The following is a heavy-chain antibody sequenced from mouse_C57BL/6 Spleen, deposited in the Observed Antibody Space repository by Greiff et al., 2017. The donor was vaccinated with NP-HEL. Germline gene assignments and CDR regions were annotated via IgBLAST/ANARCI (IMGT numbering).Heavy chain of an antibody. V-gene: IGHV1-31*01. CDR1: GSSFTGSY. J-gene: IGHJ2*01. Sequence: VQLQQSGPELVKPGASVKISCKASGSSFTGSYMHWVKPTPGIILDWIGYIYPYNGVSSYNQKFKGKATLTVDKSSSTAYMELRSLTSEDSAVYYCAPTGTGTFDYWGQGTTLTVSS. CDR2: IYPYNGVS. D-gene: IGHD4-1*02. CDR3: APTGTGTFDY.